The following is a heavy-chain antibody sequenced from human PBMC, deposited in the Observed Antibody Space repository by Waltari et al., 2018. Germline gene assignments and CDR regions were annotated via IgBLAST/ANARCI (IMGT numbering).Heavy chain of an antibody. CDR3: ARVSNYYGSGSSYIDY. J-gene: IGHJ4*02. D-gene: IGHD3-10*01. CDR1: GYSFTSYW. Sequence: EVQLVQSGAEVKKPGESLRISCKGSGYSFTSYWISWVRQMPGKGLEWMGRIYPSDSYTNFSPAFQGHVTISADKSISTAYLQWSSLKASDTAMYYCARVSNYYGSGSSYIDYWGQGTLVTVSS. CDR2: IYPSDSYT. V-gene: IGHV5-10-1*03.